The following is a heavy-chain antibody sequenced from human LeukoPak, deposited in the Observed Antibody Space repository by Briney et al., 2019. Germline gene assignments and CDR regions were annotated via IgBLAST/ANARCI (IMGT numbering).Heavy chain of an antibody. J-gene: IGHJ4*02. CDR2: ISYDGSNK. CDR1: GFTSSSYG. Sequence: PGGSLRLSCAASGFTSSSYGMHWVRQAPGKGLEWVAVISYDGSNKYYADSVKGRFTISRDNSKNTLYLQMNSLRVEDTAVYYCAKVSAGMGDVDYWGQGTLVTVSS. V-gene: IGHV3-30*18. CDR3: AKVSAGMGDVDY. D-gene: IGHD1-26*01.